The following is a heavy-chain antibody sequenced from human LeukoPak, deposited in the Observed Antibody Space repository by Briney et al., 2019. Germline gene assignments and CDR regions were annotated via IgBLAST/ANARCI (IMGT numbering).Heavy chain of an antibody. J-gene: IGHJ6*03. V-gene: IGHV4-59*01. CDR3: ARERDIVGPMDV. Sequence: SETLSLTCTVSGGSISSFYWTWLRQPPGKGLEWIGYIYYSGSTNYNPSLKSRVTISVDTSKNQFSLKLSSVTAADTAVYYCARERDIVGPMDVWGKGTTVTISS. D-gene: IGHD2-15*01. CDR1: GGSISSFY. CDR2: IYYSGST.